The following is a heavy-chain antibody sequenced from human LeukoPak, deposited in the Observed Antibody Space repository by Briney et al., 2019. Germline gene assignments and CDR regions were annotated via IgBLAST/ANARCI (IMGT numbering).Heavy chain of an antibody. Sequence: SVKVSCKASGCTFSSYAISWVRQAPGQGPEWMGRIIPILGIANYAQKFQGRVTITADKSTSTAYMELSSLRSEDTAVYYCARERSRGNWFDPWGQGTLVTVSS. D-gene: IGHD3-3*01. CDR3: ARERSRGNWFDP. V-gene: IGHV1-69*04. CDR2: IIPILGIA. J-gene: IGHJ5*02. CDR1: GCTFSSYA.